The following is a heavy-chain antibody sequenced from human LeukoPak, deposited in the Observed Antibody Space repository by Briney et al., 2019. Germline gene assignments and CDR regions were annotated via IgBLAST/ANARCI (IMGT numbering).Heavy chain of an antibody. CDR2: IYYSGST. Sequence: KTSETLSLTCTVSGGSISSSSYYWGWIRQPPGKGLEWTGSIYYSGSTYYNPSLKSRVTISVDTSKNQFSLKLSSVTAADTAVYYCARHVYDFWSSNFDYWGQGTLVTVSS. D-gene: IGHD3-3*01. CDR1: GGSISSSSYY. V-gene: IGHV4-39*01. CDR3: ARHVYDFWSSNFDY. J-gene: IGHJ4*02.